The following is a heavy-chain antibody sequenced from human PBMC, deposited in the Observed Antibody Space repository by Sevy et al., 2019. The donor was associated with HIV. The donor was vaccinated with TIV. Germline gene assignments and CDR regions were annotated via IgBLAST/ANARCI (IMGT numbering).Heavy chain of an antibody. J-gene: IGHJ4*02. CDR3: ARGPSGAAAGRFDS. V-gene: IGHV3-7*01. Sequence: GECLKISCAASGFTFSSYWINWVRQAPGEGLEWVANINQGGNQKHYMDSVKGRFTISRDNAENAVYLQMNSLRVEDTAVYYCARGPSGAAAGRFDSWGQGTLVTVSS. CDR2: INQGGNQK. CDR1: GFTFSSYW. D-gene: IGHD6-13*01.